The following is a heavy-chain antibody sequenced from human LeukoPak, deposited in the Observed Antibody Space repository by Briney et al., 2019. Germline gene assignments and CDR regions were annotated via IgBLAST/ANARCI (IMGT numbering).Heavy chain of an antibody. CDR3: AKGMGYASGSSYSYYYYLDV. V-gene: IGHV3-23*01. CDR2: ISRSGGST. CDR1: GFTFSSYG. Sequence: PGGSLRLSCAASGFTFSSYGMSWVRQAPGKGLEWVSSISRSGGSTHYADSVKGRFTISRDNSKNMLSLQMNRLRAEDTAVYYCAKGMGYASGSSYSYYYYLDVWGKGTTVTISS. J-gene: IGHJ6*03. D-gene: IGHD3-10*01.